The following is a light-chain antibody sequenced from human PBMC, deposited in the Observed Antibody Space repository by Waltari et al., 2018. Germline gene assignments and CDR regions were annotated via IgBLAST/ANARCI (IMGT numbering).Light chain of an antibody. V-gene: IGLV2-23*02. J-gene: IGLJ2*01. Sequence: QSALTQPASVSGSPGQSITISCTGASSDFGSYTLVSWYQQHPGKAPKVMIYEVTKRPSGVSVRFSGSRSGNTASLTISGLQPEDEADYYCCSYAGSGTLDVVFGGGTKLTVL. CDR3: CSYAGSGTLDVV. CDR2: EVT. CDR1: SSDFGSYTL.